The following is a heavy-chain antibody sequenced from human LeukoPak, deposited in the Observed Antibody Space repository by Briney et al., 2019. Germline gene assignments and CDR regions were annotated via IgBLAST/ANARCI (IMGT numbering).Heavy chain of an antibody. D-gene: IGHD5-12*01. CDR3: VRDATTRSAFDI. J-gene: IGHJ3*02. CDR1: GFTFSSYW. Sequence: GGSLRLSCAASGFTFSSYWMHWVRQAPGKGLVWVSRINSDGSGTSYADSVKGRFTISRDNAKNTLYLGMNSLRAEDTAVYYCVRDATTRSAFDIWGQGTMVTVSS. CDR2: INSDGSGT. V-gene: IGHV3-74*01.